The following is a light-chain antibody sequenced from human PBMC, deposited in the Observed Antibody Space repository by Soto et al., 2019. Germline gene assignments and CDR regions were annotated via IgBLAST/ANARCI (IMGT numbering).Light chain of an antibody. CDR2: EVS. Sequence: QSALTQPPSVSGSPGQSVTISCTGTSSDVGSYNRVSWYQQPPGTAPKLMIYEVSNRPSGVPDRFSGSKSGNTASLTISGLQAEDEADYYSRSFTSSSTYVFGTGTKVTVL. CDR3: RSFTSSSTYV. V-gene: IGLV2-18*02. J-gene: IGLJ1*01. CDR1: SSDVGSYNR.